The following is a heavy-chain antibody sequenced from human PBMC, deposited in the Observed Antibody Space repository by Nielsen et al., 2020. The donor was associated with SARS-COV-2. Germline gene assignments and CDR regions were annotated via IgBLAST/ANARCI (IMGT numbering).Heavy chain of an antibody. V-gene: IGHV3-9*01. CDR3: AKLPTRRDDAFDI. CDR1: GSTFDDYA. CDR2: ISRNSGSI. Sequence: SLKISCAASGSTFDDYAMHWVRQAPGKGLEWVSGISRNSGSIGYADSVKGRFTISRDTAKNSLYLQMNSLRAEDTALYYCAKLPTRRDDAFDIWGQGTMVTVSS. J-gene: IGHJ3*02.